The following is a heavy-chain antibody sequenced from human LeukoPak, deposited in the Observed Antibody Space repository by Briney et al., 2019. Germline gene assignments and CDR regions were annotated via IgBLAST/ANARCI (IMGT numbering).Heavy chain of an antibody. V-gene: IGHV3-30*18. Sequence: SCKASGYTFTSYGMHWVRQAPGKGLEWVAVISYDRSNKYYADSLKGRFTISRDNSKNTLYLQMNSLRAEDTAVYYCAKDYSGYDGYDYWGQGTLVTVSS. CDR2: ISYDRSNK. D-gene: IGHD5-12*01. CDR1: GYTFTSYG. CDR3: AKDYSGYDGYDY. J-gene: IGHJ4*02.